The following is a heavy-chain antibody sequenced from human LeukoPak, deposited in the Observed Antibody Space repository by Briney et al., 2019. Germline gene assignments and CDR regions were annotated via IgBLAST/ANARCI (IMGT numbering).Heavy chain of an antibody. Sequence: GGSLRLACAASGFTFSTFSMNWDRQAQGKGLEWVSSISSSSGTIWYADSVKGRFTISRDNGKNSLYLRMNSLRAEDTAVYYCARWYCSSASCYFDFWGQGTLVTVSS. J-gene: IGHJ4*02. V-gene: IGHV3-48*04. CDR1: GFTFSTFS. D-gene: IGHD2-2*01. CDR3: ARWYCSSASCYFDF. CDR2: ISSSSGTI.